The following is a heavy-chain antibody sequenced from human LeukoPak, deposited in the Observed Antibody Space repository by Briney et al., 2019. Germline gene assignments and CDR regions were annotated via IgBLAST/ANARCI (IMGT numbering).Heavy chain of an antibody. D-gene: IGHD6-13*01. V-gene: IGHV1-2*02. Sequence: ASVKVSCKASGYTFTGYYMHWVRQAPGQGLEWMGWINPNSGGTNYAQKFQGRVTMTRDTSISTAYMELSRLRSDDTAVYYCARAGGSSSWYIGWFDHWGQGTLVTVSS. CDR3: ARAGGSSSWYIGWFDH. J-gene: IGHJ5*02. CDR2: INPNSGGT. CDR1: GYTFTGYY.